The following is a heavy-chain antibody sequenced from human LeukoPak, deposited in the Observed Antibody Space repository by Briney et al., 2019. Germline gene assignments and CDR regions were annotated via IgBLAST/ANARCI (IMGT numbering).Heavy chain of an antibody. CDR1: GGSISSGGYY. J-gene: IGHJ5*02. V-gene: IGHV4-31*03. CDR3: ARGNHDYGDPNWLDP. Sequence: SETLSLTSTVSGGSISSGGYYWSWIRQHPGKGLEWIGYIYYSGSTYYNPSLKSRVTISVDTSKNQFSLKLSSVTAADTAVYYCARGNHDYGDPNWLDPWGQGTLVTVSS. CDR2: IYYSGST. D-gene: IGHD4-17*01.